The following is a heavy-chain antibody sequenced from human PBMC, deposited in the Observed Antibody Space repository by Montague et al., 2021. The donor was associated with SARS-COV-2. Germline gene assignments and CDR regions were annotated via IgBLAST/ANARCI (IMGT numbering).Heavy chain of an antibody. CDR3: ARLFYSSGWSENDAFDI. CDR2: IYYSGST. D-gene: IGHD6-19*01. Sequence: SETLSLTCTVSGGSISSSSYYWGWIRQPPGKGLEWMGSIYYSGSTYYNPSLKSRVTISVDTSKNQFSLKLSSVTAADTAVYYCARLFYSSGWSENDAFDIWGQGTMVTVSS. J-gene: IGHJ3*02. CDR1: GGSISSSSYY. V-gene: IGHV4-39*01.